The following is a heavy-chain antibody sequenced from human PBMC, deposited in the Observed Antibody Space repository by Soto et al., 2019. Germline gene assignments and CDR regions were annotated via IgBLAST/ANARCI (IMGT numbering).Heavy chain of an antibody. J-gene: IGHJ4*02. D-gene: IGHD3-3*01. Sequence: TLSLTCTVSGGSISSYYWSWIRQPPGKGLEWIGYIYYSGSTNYNPSLKSRVTISVDTSKNQFSLKLSSVTAADTAVYYCARHANAIFGVVSPIDYWGQGTLVTVSS. CDR2: IYYSGST. CDR3: ARHANAIFGVVSPIDY. V-gene: IGHV4-59*08. CDR1: GGSISSYY.